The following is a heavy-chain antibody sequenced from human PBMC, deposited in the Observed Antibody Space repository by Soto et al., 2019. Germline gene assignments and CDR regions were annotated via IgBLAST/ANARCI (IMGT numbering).Heavy chain of an antibody. CDR2: INHSGST. Sequence: PSETLSLTCAVYGGSFSGYYWSWIRQPPGKGLEWIGEINHSGSTNYNPSLKSRVTISVDTSKNQFSLKLSSVTAADTAVYYCARDASYYYDSSGYYLRWFDPWGQGTLVTVSS. D-gene: IGHD3-22*01. CDR1: GGSFSGYY. V-gene: IGHV4-34*01. CDR3: ARDASYYYDSSGYYLRWFDP. J-gene: IGHJ5*02.